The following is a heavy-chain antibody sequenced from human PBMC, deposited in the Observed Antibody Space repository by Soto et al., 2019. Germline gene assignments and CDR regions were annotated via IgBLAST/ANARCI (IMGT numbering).Heavy chain of an antibody. CDR3: ARDWYYFDSSGYYTHVYYYYYGLDV. Sequence: ASVKVSCKASGYTFTDYYIHWVRQAPGQGLEWLGWINPNTGATKYAQKFQGRVTMTRDTSTTTAYMDLSRLRSDDTAVYFCARDWYYFDSSGYYTHVYYYYYGLDVWGQGTTVTVSS. V-gene: IGHV1-2*02. CDR2: INPNTGAT. CDR1: GYTFTDYY. D-gene: IGHD3-22*01. J-gene: IGHJ6*02.